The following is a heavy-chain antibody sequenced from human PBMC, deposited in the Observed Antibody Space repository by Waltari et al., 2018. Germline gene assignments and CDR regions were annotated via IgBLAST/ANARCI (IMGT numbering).Heavy chain of an antibody. CDR1: GFRFSSYW. CDR2: IYPGDSDA. Sequence: EVQLVQSGAEVKKAGESLRISCRASGFRFSSYWIGWVRQMPGKGLEWMGIIYPGDSDAIASPSFQGQVTIAADKSISTAYLQWNSLKVSDTAMYYCARRDPTESWYFDLWGRGSLVTVSS. D-gene: IGHD2-21*02. J-gene: IGHJ2*01. CDR3: ARRDPTESWYFDL. V-gene: IGHV5-51*03.